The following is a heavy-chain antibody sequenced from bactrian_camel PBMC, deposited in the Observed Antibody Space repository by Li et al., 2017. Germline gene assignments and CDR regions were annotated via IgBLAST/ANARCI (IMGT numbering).Heavy chain of an antibody. V-gene: IGHV3S53*01. D-gene: IGHD5*01. CDR2: MASDGST. CDR3: AATPSGCSTLEAPYFRS. J-gene: IGHJ6*01. CDR1: GYIFSSCG. Sequence: VQLVESGGGSVQAGGSLKLSCAASGYIFSSCGMGWYRQAPGKEREGVASMASDGSTSYADSVKGRFTISQDNAKKTVFLEMNSLKPEDTGIYYCAATPSGCSTLEAPYFRSWGQGTQVTVS.